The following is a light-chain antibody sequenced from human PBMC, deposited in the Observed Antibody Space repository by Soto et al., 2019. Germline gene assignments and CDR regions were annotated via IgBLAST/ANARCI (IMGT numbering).Light chain of an antibody. V-gene: IGKV3-20*01. CDR3: QQYGSSPPIT. CDR1: QSVSSSY. J-gene: IGKJ5*01. Sequence: EIVLTQSPGTLSLSPGERATLSCRASQSVSSSYLARYQQKLGQAPRLLIYGASNRATGIPDRFSGSGSGTDFTLTISRLEPEDFAVYYCQQYGSSPPITFGQGTRLEIK. CDR2: GAS.